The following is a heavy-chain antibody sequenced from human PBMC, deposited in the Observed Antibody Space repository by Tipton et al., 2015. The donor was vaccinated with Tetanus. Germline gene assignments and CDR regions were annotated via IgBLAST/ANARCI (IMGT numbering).Heavy chain of an antibody. Sequence: GSLRLSCAGSGFSFNNFGMNWVRQAPGKGLEWVSYISYSSTSKYYADSVKGRSAISRDNAKNSLYLQMNTLRDDDTAVYYCARRGEARANWFDSWGQGTLVTVSS. D-gene: IGHD2-21*01. V-gene: IGHV3-48*02. CDR1: GFSFNNFG. J-gene: IGHJ5*01. CDR2: ISYSSTSK. CDR3: ARRGEARANWFDS.